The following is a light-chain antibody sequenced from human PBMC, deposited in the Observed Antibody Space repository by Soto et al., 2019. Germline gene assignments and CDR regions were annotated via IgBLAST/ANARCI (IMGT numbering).Light chain of an antibody. CDR2: GAS. CDR3: QQYNNWPVT. CDR1: QSVMTN. V-gene: IGKV3-15*01. Sequence: IVMTQSPATLSVSPGERVTFSCRASQSVMTNLAWYQHKPGQAPRLLISGASTGATGIPARFSGGGSGTEFTLTISSLHSEDFGVYYCQQYNNWPVTFGQGTKVDIK. J-gene: IGKJ1*01.